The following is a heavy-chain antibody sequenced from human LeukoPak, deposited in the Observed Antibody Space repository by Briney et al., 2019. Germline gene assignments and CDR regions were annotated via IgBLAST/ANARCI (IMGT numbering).Heavy chain of an antibody. Sequence: GESLQISCKVSGSSFPNYWIGWVRQMPGKGLEWMNIIYPGDSDTRYSPSFQGQVTISADKSNNTAYLQWSSLKASDTAMYYCARLTGSYYSAFDIWGQGTMVTVSS. V-gene: IGHV5-51*01. CDR2: IYPGDSDT. J-gene: IGHJ3*02. CDR3: ARLTGSYYSAFDI. CDR1: GSSFPNYW. D-gene: IGHD1-26*01.